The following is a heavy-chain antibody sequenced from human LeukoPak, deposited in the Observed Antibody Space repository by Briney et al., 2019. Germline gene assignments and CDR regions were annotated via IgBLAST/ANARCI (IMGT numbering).Heavy chain of an antibody. Sequence: SETLSLTCTVSGGSTSSYYWSWIRQPAGKGLEWIGRIYTSGSTNYNPSLKSRLSMSVDTSKNQFSLRLSSVTAADTAVYYCAKGGGPYNWFDPWGQGTLVTVSS. CDR3: AKGGGPYNWFDP. CDR1: GGSTSSYY. V-gene: IGHV4-4*07. J-gene: IGHJ5*02. CDR2: IYTSGST.